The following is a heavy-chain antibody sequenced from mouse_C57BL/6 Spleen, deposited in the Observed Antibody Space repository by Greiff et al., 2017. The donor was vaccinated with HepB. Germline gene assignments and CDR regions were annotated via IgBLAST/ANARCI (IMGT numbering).Heavy chain of an antibody. CDR3: ARWGSSGPDYFDY. V-gene: IGHV1-52*01. CDR2: IDPSDSET. CDR1: GYTFTSYW. D-gene: IGHD3-2*02. Sequence: QVQLQQSGAELVRPGSSVKLSCKASGYTFTSYWMHWVKQRPIQGLEWIGNIDPSDSETHYNQKFKDKATLTVDKSSSTAYMQLSSLTSEDSAVYYCARWGSSGPDYFDYWGQGTTLTVSA. J-gene: IGHJ2*01.